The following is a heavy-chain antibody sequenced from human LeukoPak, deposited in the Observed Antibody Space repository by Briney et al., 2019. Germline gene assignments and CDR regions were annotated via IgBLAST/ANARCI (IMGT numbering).Heavy chain of an antibody. CDR3: AKDRDGYNPDY. CDR2: SGVSGGST. D-gene: IGHD5-24*01. J-gene: IGHJ4*02. V-gene: IGHV3-23*01. Sequence: PGGSLRLSCAASGFTFSSYAMSWVRQPPGKGLEWVSSSGVSGGSTYYADSVRGRFTISRDNSKNTLYLQMNSLRAEDTAVYYCAKDRDGYNPDYWGQGTLVTVSS. CDR1: GFTFSSYA.